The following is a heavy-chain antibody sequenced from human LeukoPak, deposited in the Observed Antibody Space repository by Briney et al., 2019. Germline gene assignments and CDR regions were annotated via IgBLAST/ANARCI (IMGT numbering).Heavy chain of an antibody. D-gene: IGHD3-10*01. V-gene: IGHV3-21*01. CDR3: ARDGYGSGSYYHYYFDY. CDR2: ISSSSSYI. Sequence: AGGSLRLSCAASGFTFSSYTMNWVRQAPGKGLEWVSSISSSSSYIYYADSVKGRFTISRDNAKNSLYLQMNSLRAEGTAVYYCARDGYGSGSYYHYYFDYWGQGTLVTVSS. J-gene: IGHJ4*02. CDR1: GFTFSSYT.